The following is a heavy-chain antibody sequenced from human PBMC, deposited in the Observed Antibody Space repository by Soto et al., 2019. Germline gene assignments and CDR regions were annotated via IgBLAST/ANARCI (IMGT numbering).Heavy chain of an antibody. V-gene: IGHV4-59*01. J-gene: IGHJ5*02. CDR1: GGSISSYY. D-gene: IGHD3-16*02. Sequence: SETLSLTCTVSGGSISSYYWSWIRQPPGKGLEWIGYIYYSGSTNYNPSLKSRVTISVDTSKNQFSLKLSSVTAADTAVYYCARVGGIYDYVWGSYRPPNWFDPWGQGTLVTVSS. CDR3: ARVGGIYDYVWGSYRPPNWFDP. CDR2: IYYSGST.